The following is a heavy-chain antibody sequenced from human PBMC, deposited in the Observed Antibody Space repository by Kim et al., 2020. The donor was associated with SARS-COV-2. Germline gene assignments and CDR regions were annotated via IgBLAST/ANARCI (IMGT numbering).Heavy chain of an antibody. CDR2: INPSGGST. D-gene: IGHD3-22*01. J-gene: IGHJ3*02. CDR1: GYTFTSYY. CDR3: ARGFTYYDSSGTSKGDAFDI. Sequence: ASVKVSCKASGYTFTSYYMHWVRQAPGQGLEWMGIINPSGGSTSYAQKFQGRVTMTRDTSTSTVYMELSSLRSEDTAVYYCARGFTYYDSSGTSKGDAFDIWGQGTMVTVSS. V-gene: IGHV1-46*01.